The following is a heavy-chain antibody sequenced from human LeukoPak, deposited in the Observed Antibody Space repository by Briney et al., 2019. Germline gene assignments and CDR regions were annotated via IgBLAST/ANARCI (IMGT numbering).Heavy chain of an antibody. CDR3: ARDPSSGWYLKGWFDP. Sequence: GGSLRLSCAASGFIFSSYEMSWVRQAPGKGLEWVSYISRSSSNIYYADSVKGRFTISRDNAKNSLYLQMNSLRAEATAVYYCARDPSSGWYLKGWFDPWGQGTLVTVSS. J-gene: IGHJ5*02. CDR2: ISRSSSNI. CDR1: GFIFSSYE. D-gene: IGHD6-19*01. V-gene: IGHV3-21*05.